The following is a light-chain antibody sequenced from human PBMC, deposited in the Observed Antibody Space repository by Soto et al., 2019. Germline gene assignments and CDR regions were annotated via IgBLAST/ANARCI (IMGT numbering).Light chain of an antibody. Sequence: QSVLAQPASVSGSPGQSITISCTVTSSDVGGYNYVSWYQQHPGKAPKLMIYEVTNRPSGVSNRFSGSKSGNTASLTISGLQAEDEADYYCSSFTSNTTRYVFGPGTKVTVL. CDR2: EVT. CDR1: SSDVGGYNY. J-gene: IGLJ1*01. CDR3: SSFTSNTTRYV. V-gene: IGLV2-14*01.